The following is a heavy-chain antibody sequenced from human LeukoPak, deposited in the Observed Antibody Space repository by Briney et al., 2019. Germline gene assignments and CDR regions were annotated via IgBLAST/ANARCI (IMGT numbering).Heavy chain of an antibody. V-gene: IGHV4-34*01. CDR2: INHSGST. Sequence: SETLSLTCAVYGGSFSGYYWSWIRQTPGKGLEWIGEINHSGSTNYNPSLKSRVTISVDTSKNQFSLKLSSATAADTAVYYCARDNYYDSSGHDYWGQGTLVTVSS. J-gene: IGHJ4*02. D-gene: IGHD3-22*01. CDR3: ARDNYYDSSGHDY. CDR1: GGSFSGYY.